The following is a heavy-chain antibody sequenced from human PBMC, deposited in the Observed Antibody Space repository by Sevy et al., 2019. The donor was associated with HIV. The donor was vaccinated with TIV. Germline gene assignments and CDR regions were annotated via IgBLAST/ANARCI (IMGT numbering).Heavy chain of an antibody. CDR2: INSDGSST. CDR1: GFSFSIYW. CDR3: VREGVGGYSYGFDY. V-gene: IGHV3-74*03. J-gene: IGHJ4*02. D-gene: IGHD5-18*01. Sequence: GGSLRLSCAASGFSFSIYWMHWVRQVPGKVLVWVSRINSDGSSTTYADSVKGRFTFSRDNAKNTLFLQMNSLRVEDTAVYYCVREGVGGYSYGFDYWGQGTLVTVSS.